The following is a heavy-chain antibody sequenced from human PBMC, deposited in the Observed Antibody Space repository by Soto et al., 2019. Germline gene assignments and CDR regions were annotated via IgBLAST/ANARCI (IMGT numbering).Heavy chain of an antibody. CDR2: ISTSTTYI. D-gene: IGHD3-22*01. V-gene: IGHV3-21*01. Sequence: EVQLVESGGGLVKPGGSLRLSCAASGFTFSSYSMNWVRQAPGKGLEWVSSISTSTTYIYYADSVKGRFTISRDNAKNSRYLQMNSLRAEDTAVYYWARQIVVVPFDIWGQGTTVTVSS. CDR3: ARQIVVVPFDI. CDR1: GFTFSSYS. J-gene: IGHJ3*02.